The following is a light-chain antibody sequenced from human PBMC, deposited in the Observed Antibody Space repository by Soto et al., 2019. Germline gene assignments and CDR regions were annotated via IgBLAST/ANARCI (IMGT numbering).Light chain of an antibody. CDR1: QSVDIN. CDR3: QQYNDWPPVT. J-gene: IGKJ4*01. V-gene: IGKV3D-15*01. CDR2: DAS. Sequence: EIVLTQSPGTLSLSPGERATLSCRASQSVDINLAWYPQKPCQGPSLLIYDASSRPTGIPARFTGSGCGTEFTLTISSLQSEDFVVYYCQQYNDWPPVTFGEGTKVEIK.